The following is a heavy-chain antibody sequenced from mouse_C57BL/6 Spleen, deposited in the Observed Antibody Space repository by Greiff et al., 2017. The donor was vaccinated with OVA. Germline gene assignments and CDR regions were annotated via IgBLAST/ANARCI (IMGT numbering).Heavy chain of an antibody. V-gene: IGHV1-59*01. CDR1: GYTFTSYW. CDR2: IDPSDSYT. CDR3: ARLGTTVVPMDY. Sequence: QVQLQQPGAELVRPGTSVKLSCKASGYTFTSYWMHWVKQRPGQGLEWIGVIDPSDSYTNYNQKFKGKATLTVDTSSSTAYMQLSSLTSEDAAVYYGARLGTTVVPMDYWGQGTSVTVSS. J-gene: IGHJ4*01. D-gene: IGHD1-1*01.